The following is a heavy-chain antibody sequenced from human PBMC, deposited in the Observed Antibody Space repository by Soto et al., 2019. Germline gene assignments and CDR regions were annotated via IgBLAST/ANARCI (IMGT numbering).Heavy chain of an antibody. CDR3: ARGTTNGNWFDP. CDR1: GTSISSHNW. D-gene: IGHD1-7*01. Sequence: SESMSLTRVVSGTSISSHNWGSWVRQSPGQGWEWIGEVFHSGSTNYNPSLQSRVTMSIDNSRNQFSLTLNSVTAADTALYFCARGTTNGNWFDPWGQGILVTVSS. CDR2: VFHSGST. J-gene: IGHJ5*02. V-gene: IGHV4-4*02.